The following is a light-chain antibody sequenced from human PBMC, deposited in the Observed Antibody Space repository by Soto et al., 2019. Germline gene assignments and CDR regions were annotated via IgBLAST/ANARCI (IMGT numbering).Light chain of an antibody. CDR3: QQYGSTPCT. Sequence: EIVLTQSPGTLSLSPGERATLSCRASQSVSSSYLAWYQQKPGQAPRLLIYGASSRATGIPDRFSGSGSGTDVTLTISRLEPEDFAVYYCQQYGSTPCTFGQGPKLEIK. CDR1: QSVSSSY. J-gene: IGKJ2*02. CDR2: GAS. V-gene: IGKV3-20*01.